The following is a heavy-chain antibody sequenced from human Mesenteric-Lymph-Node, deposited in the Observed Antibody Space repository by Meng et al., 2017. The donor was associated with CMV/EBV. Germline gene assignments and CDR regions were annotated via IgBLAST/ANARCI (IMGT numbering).Heavy chain of an antibody. D-gene: IGHD3-3*01. J-gene: IGHJ6*02. CDR3: ARDRDYDFWSGYYIWRNYYYGMDV. CDR1: GFSFSDHY. Sequence: GESLKISCAASGFSFSDHYMDWVRQAPGKGLEWVAVISYDGSNKYYADSVKGRFTISRDNSKNTLYLQMNSLRAEDTAVYYCARDRDYDFWSGYYIWRNYYYGMDVWGQGTTVTVSS. V-gene: IGHV3-30*04. CDR2: ISYDGSNK.